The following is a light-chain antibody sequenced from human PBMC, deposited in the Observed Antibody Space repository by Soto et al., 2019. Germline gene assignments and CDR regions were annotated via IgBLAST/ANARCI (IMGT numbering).Light chain of an antibody. CDR3: QQYDSPLFP. CDR1: QSVLHSSNNKNY. J-gene: IGKJ4*01. CDR2: WAS. V-gene: IGKV4-1*01. Sequence: DIMRSQSPTYLAVSLGERATINCKSSQSVLHSSNNKNYLAWYQQKPGQPPRLLIYWASTRESGVPDRFSGSGSGTDFTLTISSLQAEDVAVYYCQQYDSPLFPFGGGTKVDI.